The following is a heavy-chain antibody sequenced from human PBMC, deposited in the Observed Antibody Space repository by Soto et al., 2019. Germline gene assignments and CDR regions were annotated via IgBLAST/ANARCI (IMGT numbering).Heavy chain of an antibody. CDR1: GFTFSSYA. CDR2: ISGSGGST. V-gene: IGHV3-23*01. J-gene: IGHJ4*02. CDR3: AKVYRSGWYDCYFDY. D-gene: IGHD6-19*01. Sequence: PGESLRLSCAASGFTFSSYAMSWVRQAPGKGLEWVSAISGSGGSTYHADPVKRRFIFVRTNYKTTLYLQMNSLRAEDTAVYYCAKVYRSGWYDCYFDYWGQGTLVTVSS.